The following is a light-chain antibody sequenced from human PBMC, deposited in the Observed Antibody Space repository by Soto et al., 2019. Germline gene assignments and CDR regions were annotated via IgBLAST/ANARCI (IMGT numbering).Light chain of an antibody. Sequence: AIQMTQSPSSLSASVGDRVTITCRASQGIRNDLGWYQQKPGKAPKLLIYAASSLQSGVPSRFSGSGSGTDFTLTICSLQPEDFATYYCLKDYNYPRTFGQGTKVDIK. CDR2: AAS. V-gene: IGKV1-6*01. CDR3: LKDYNYPRT. CDR1: QGIRND. J-gene: IGKJ1*01.